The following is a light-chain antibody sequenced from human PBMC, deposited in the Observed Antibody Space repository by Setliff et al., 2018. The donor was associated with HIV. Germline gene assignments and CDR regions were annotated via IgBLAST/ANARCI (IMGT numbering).Light chain of an antibody. CDR3: SSYTSSSTPYV. CDR1: SSDVGAYNY. V-gene: IGLV2-11*01. J-gene: IGLJ1*01. CDR2: DVT. Sequence: QSVLAQPRSVSGSPGQSVTISCTGTSSDVGAYNYVSWYQHHPGKAPKLMIYDVTTRPSGVPDRFSGSKSGNTASLTISGLQAEDEADYYCSSYTSSSTPYVFGTGTKVTVL.